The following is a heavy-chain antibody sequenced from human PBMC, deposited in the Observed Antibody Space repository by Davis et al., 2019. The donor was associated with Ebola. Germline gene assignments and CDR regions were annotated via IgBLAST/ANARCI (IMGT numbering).Heavy chain of an antibody. CDR3: ASLRLLEWSNWFDP. Sequence: GSLRLSCAASGFTFSSYSMNWVRQPPGKGLEWIGSIYYSGSTYYNPSLKSRVTISVDTSKNQFSLKLSSVTAADTAVYYCASLRLLEWSNWFDPWGQGTLVTVSS. D-gene: IGHD3-3*01. V-gene: IGHV4-39*01. J-gene: IGHJ5*02. CDR1: GFTFSSYSMN. CDR2: IYYSGST.